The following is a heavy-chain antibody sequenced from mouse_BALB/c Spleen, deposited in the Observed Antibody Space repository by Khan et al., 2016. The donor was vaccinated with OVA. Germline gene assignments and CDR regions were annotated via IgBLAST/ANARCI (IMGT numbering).Heavy chain of an antibody. Sequence: EVELVESGGGLVKPGGSLKLSCAASGFTFNKYAMSWVRQTPEKRLEWVASISSANNIHYPDSVKGHFTISRDNARSILYLEMSSLRSEDTAMYYCVRGYYYGGIDYWGQGTSVTVSS. CDR3: VRGYYYGGIDY. CDR1: GFTFNKYA. J-gene: IGHJ4*01. V-gene: IGHV5-6-5*01. D-gene: IGHD1-1*01. CDR2: ISSANNI.